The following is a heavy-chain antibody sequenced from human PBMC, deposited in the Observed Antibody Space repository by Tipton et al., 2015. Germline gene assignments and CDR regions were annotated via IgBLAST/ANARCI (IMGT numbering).Heavy chain of an antibody. D-gene: IGHD2-15*01. V-gene: IGHV4-39*01. CDR2: IYYSGNT. CDR3: ARHAYCVGGTCYVRLDTWFDP. J-gene: IGHJ5*02. Sequence: TLSLTCTVSGGSISSSSYYWGWIRQPPGMGLEWIGSIYYSGNTYYNPSLRSRVTISVDTSKNQFSLRLTSVTAADTAMYYCARHAYCVGGTCYVRLDTWFDPWGQGTLVTVSS. CDR1: GGSISSSSYY.